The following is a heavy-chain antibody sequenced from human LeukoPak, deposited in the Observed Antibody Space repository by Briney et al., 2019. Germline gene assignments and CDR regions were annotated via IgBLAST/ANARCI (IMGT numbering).Heavy chain of an antibody. CDR1: GYTYSSYW. Sequence: GGSLRLSCTVCGYTYSSYWMRWPRQAPGKGLEWVANIKQDGSDKYYVDSVKGRFTISRDNAQNSLYLQMNSLRAEDTAVYYCARELTTGATHDYWGQGTLVTVSS. D-gene: IGHD4-17*01. J-gene: IGHJ4*02. V-gene: IGHV3-7*01. CDR3: ARELTTGATHDY. CDR2: IKQDGSDK.